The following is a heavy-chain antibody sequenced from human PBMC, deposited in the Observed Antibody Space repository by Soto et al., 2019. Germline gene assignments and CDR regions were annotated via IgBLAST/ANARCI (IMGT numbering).Heavy chain of an antibody. V-gene: IGHV4-30-2*01. J-gene: IGHJ2*01. D-gene: IGHD3-22*01. CDR3: ARESRSSRYDSSGYSQFWFFDL. Sequence: SETLSLTCTASGGSISSGYYSWSWIRQPPGKGLEWIGYIYQSGSTYYNPSLKSRVTISVDWSKNQFALELSSVTAADTAVYYCARESRSSRYDSSGYSQFWFFDLWGRGTLVTSPQ. CDR2: IYQSGST. CDR1: GGSISSGYYS.